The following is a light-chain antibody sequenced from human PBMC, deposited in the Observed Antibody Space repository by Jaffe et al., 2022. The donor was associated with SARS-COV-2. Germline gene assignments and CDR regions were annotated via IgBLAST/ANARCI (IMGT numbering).Light chain of an antibody. Sequence: EIVLTQSPGTLSLSPGERAALSCRASQTVNIAWYQQKPGQSPRLLIYGASSRATGIPDRFSGSASGADFTLTINRLEPEDFAVYYCQQYGSSPWTFGQGTKVEV. V-gene: IGKV3-20*01. CDR1: QTVN. J-gene: IGKJ1*01. CDR2: GAS. CDR3: QQYGSSPWT.